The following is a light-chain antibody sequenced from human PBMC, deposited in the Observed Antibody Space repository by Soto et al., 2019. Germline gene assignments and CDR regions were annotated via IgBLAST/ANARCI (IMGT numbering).Light chain of an antibody. V-gene: IGLV2-8*01. CDR2: EVT. J-gene: IGLJ3*02. Sequence: QSALTQPPSASGSPGQSVTISCTGTSSDVGGYNYVSWYQQYPGRAPKLLIYEVTKRPSGVPDRFSGSKPGNTASLTVSGLHAEDEADYYCSSYAASNNFYFVFGGGTKLTVL. CDR3: SSYAASNNFYFV. CDR1: SSDVGGYNY.